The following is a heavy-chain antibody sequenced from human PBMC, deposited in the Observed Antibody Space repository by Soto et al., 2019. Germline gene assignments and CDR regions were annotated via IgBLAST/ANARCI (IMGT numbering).Heavy chain of an antibody. V-gene: IGHV3-23*01. CDR3: AKDRSENFWVYYYAMDV. CDR1: GFNFGAYA. Sequence: SGGSLRLSCEASGFNFGAYAMSWVRQAPGKGLEWVSGISGSSSGTYHTDSVKGRFTISRDNSKNTVYLQMNSLRGEDTAVYYCAKDRSENFWVYYYAMDVWGQGTAVTVSS. D-gene: IGHD6-19*01. J-gene: IGHJ6*02. CDR2: ISGSSSGT.